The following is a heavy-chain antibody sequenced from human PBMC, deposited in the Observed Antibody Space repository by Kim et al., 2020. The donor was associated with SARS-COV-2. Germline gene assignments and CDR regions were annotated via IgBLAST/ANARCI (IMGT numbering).Heavy chain of an antibody. CDR1: GFTFSSYG. D-gene: IGHD3-10*01. CDR3: AKDRWFGELLGYGMDV. V-gene: IGHV3-30*18. CDR2: ISYDGSNK. Sequence: GGSLRLSCAASGFTFSSYGMHWVRQAPGKGLEWVAVISYDGSNKYYADSVKGRFTISRDNSKNTLYLQMNSLRAEDTAVYYCAKDRWFGELLGYGMDVWGQGTTVTVSS. J-gene: IGHJ6*02.